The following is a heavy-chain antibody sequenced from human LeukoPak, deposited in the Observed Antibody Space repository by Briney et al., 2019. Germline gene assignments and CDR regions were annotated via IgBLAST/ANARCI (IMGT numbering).Heavy chain of an antibody. CDR1: GGSISTSNYL. D-gene: IGHD3-22*01. Sequence: KTSETLSLTCSVSGGSISTSNYLWAWIRQPPGEGLEWIGSVYYGGSTQYNPALQSRVTISIDTSKNQFSLNLNSVTAADTAVYYCARHDRYFYDGSGHITLSFFDYWGQGTLVTVSS. CDR2: VYYGGST. J-gene: IGHJ4*02. V-gene: IGHV4-39*01. CDR3: ARHDRYFYDGSGHITLSFFDY.